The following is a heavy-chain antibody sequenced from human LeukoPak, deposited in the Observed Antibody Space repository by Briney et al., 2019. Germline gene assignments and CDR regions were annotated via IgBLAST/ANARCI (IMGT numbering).Heavy chain of an antibody. J-gene: IGHJ4*02. CDR2: IKQDGREK. CDR3: ATNEPY. Sequence: GGSLRLSCAASGFTFSRFWMTWVRQAPGKGLLEWVANIKQDGREKYYVDSVKGRFTISRDNAKDSLYLQMNSLRAEDTAVYYCATNEPYWGQGTLVTVSS. CDR1: GFTFSRFW. V-gene: IGHV3-7*01. D-gene: IGHD1-1*01.